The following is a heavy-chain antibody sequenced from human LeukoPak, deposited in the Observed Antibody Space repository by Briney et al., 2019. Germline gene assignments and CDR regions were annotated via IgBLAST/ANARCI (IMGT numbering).Heavy chain of an antibody. V-gene: IGHV1-69*05. CDR3: ARSAVVTLYYFDY. CDR2: IIPIFGTA. J-gene: IGHJ4*02. D-gene: IGHD3-22*01. CDR1: GGTFSSYA. Sequence: ASVKVSCKASGGTFSSYAISWVRQAPGQGLEWMGGIIPIFGTANYAQKFQGRVTNTTDESTSTAYMELSSLRSEDTAVYYCARSAVVTLYYFDYWGQGTLVTVSS.